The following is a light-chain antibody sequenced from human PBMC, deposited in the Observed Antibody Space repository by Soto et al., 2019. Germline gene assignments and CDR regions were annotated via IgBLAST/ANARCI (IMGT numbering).Light chain of an antibody. Sequence: EIGLTQSPGTLSLSPGERATLSCRASQTVSSNYLAWHQQKPGQAPRLLIYGASYRATGIPNRFSGSGSGTDFTLTISRLEPEDFAVYYCQQYGNSVYSFGQGTKLEIK. CDR2: GAS. CDR3: QQYGNSVYS. V-gene: IGKV3-20*01. J-gene: IGKJ2*03. CDR1: QTVSSNY.